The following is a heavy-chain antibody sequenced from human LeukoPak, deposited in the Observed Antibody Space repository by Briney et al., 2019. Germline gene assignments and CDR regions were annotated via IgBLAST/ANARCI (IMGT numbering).Heavy chain of an antibody. CDR3: LRGAGWFDP. V-gene: IGHV3-7*04. J-gene: IGHJ5*02. CDR2: INQDGSEK. CDR1: GFTFRNYW. Sequence: GGSLRLSCTASGFTFRNYWMTWVRQAPGKGLEWVANINQDGSEKSYVDSLKGRFIISRDNAKNSLSLQMNSLRAEDTAVYTCLRGAGWFDPWGQGTLVTVSS.